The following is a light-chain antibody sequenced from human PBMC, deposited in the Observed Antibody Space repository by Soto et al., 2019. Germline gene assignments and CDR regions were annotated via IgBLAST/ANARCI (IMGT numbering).Light chain of an antibody. CDR1: QSISSK. CDR2: GAS. J-gene: IGKJ4*01. Sequence: IVMTQSPATLSVSPWEIATLSCRASQSISSKLAWYQQKPGQAPRLLIYGASTRATGIPVRFSGSGSGTEFTLTITSLQSEDFAVYYCQEYNNWRPITFGGGTKVDI. V-gene: IGKV3-15*01. CDR3: QEYNNWRPIT.